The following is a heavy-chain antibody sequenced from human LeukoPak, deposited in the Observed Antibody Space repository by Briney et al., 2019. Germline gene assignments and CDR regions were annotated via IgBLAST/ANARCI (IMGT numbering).Heavy chain of an antibody. CDR1: GFTFSSYA. CDR3: AKGTAVAGTGWNLFDY. V-gene: IGHV3-23*01. CDR2: ISGSGGST. D-gene: IGHD6-19*01. J-gene: IGHJ4*02. Sequence: GGSLRLSCAASGFTFSSYAMSWVRQAPGKGLEWVSAISGSGGSTYYADSVKGRFTISRDNSKNTLYLQMNSLRAEDTAVYNCAKGTAVAGTGWNLFDYWGQGTLVTVSS.